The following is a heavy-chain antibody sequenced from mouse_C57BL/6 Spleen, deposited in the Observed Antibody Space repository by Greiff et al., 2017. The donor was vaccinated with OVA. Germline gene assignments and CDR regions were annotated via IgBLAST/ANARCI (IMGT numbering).Heavy chain of an antibody. CDR2: IWGVGGT. CDR3: ARRGDPYSNHWYFDV. Sequence: VMLVESGPGLVAPSQSLSITCTVSGFSLTSYGVDWVRQSPGKGLEWLGVIWGVGGTNYNSALKSRLSISKDNSKSQVFLKMNSLQPDDTAMYYCARRGDPYSNHWYFDVWGTGTTVTVSS. CDR1: GFSLTSYG. D-gene: IGHD2-5*01. V-gene: IGHV2-6*01. J-gene: IGHJ1*03.